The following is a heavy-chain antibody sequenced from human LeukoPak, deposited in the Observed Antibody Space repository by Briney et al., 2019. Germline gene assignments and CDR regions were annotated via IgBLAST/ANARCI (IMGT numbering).Heavy chain of an antibody. CDR1: RFTLTSYG. V-gene: IGHV3-23*01. CDR3: ATAKNWNCFDP. J-gene: IGHJ5*02. D-gene: IGHD1-1*01. CDR2: VSASVGHT. Sequence: GRSLRLSWAVARFTLTSYGTSWVSHAPRKGMEWDSTVSASVGHTYYADSMKDRLTIYRDNSKNTLYLQMNSLRADDTAVYYCATAKNWNCFDPWGQGTLVTVSS.